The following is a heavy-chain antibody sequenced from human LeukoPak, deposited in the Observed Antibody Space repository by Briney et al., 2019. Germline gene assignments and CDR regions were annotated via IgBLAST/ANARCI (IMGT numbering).Heavy chain of an antibody. V-gene: IGHV1-18*01. CDR3: ARRSQEQQLVLYYYYYMDV. D-gene: IGHD6-13*01. CDR2: ISAYNGNT. Sequence: ASVKVSCKASGYTFTSYGVSWVRQAPGQGLEWMGWISAYNGNTNYAQKLQGRVTKTTDTSTSTAYMELRSLRSEDTAVYYCARRSQEQQLVLYYYYYMDVWGKGTTVTVSS. J-gene: IGHJ6*03. CDR1: GYTFTSYG.